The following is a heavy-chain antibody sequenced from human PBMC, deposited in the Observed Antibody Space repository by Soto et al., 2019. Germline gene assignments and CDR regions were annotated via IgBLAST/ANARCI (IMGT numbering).Heavy chain of an antibody. J-gene: IGHJ1*01. CDR1: GVTFSNSV. D-gene: IGHD3-16*01. Sequence: GGSLRLSCAASGVTFSNSVMTWARQAPGKGLEWVSTISESGGNTYYADSVKGRFTISRDNAKNSVYLQMNSLRDEDTAVYYCVRRSGYGPFQQWGQGTLVTVSS. V-gene: IGHV3-23*01. CDR2: ISESGGNT. CDR3: VRRSGYGPFQQ.